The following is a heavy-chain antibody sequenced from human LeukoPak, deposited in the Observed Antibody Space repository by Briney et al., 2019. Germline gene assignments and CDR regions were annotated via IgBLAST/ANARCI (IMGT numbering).Heavy chain of an antibody. J-gene: IGHJ4*02. CDR1: GGTFSSYA. V-gene: IGHV1-69*13. CDR2: IIPIFGTA. D-gene: IGHD3-22*01. Sequence: SVKVSCKASGGTFSSYAISWVRQAPGQGLEWMGGIIPIFGTANYAQKFQGRVTITADESTSTAYMELSSLRSEDTAVYYCARDNDSRPNGVYYFDYWGQGTLVTVSS. CDR3: ARDNDSRPNGVYYFDY.